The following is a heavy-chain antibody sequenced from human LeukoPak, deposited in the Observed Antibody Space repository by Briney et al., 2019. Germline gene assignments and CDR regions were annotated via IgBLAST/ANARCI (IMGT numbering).Heavy chain of an antibody. CDR2: VYNSGNT. CDR1: GGSVSSYY. J-gene: IGHJ4*02. Sequence: SETLSLTCTVSGGSVSSYYWIWIRQPPGKGLEWIGYVYNSGNTNYNPSLKSRVTMSVDTSKNQFSLKLSSLTAADTAVYYCARGSSSGYGSGSYYRGFDSWGQGTVVTVSS. CDR3: ARGSSSGYGSGSYYRGFDS. V-gene: IGHV4-59*02. D-gene: IGHD3-10*01.